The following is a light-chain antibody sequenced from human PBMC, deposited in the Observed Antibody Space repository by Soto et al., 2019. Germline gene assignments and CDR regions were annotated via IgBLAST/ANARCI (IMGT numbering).Light chain of an antibody. CDR3: QSVDSSGTYV. V-gene: IGLV3-25*03. Sequence: SYELTQPPSVSVSPGQTARITCSGDAFPKQYAYWYQQKPGQAPVLVIYKDSERPSGIPERFAGSSSGTTVTLTISGVQAEDEAHYYCQSVDSSGTYVFGTGTKLTVL. J-gene: IGLJ1*01. CDR1: AFPKQY. CDR2: KDS.